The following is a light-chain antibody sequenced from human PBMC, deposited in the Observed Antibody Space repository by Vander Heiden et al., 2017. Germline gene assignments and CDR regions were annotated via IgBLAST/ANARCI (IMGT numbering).Light chain of an antibody. J-gene: IGKJ3*01. Sequence: DIVMTQSPPSLSVTPGEPASISCRSSQSLLHSNGYNYLDWYLQKPGQSPQLLIYLGSNRASGVPDRFSGSGSGTDFTLKISRVEAEDVGVYYCMQALQTPRFTFGPGTKVDIK. CDR1: QSLLHSNGYNY. CDR2: LGS. V-gene: IGKV2-28*01. CDR3: MQALQTPRFT.